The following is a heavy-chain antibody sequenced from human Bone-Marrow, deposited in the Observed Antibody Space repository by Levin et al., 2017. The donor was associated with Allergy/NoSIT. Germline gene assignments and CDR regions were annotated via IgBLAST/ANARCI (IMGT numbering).Heavy chain of an antibody. CDR3: ARHWVSGNKLDV. V-gene: IGHV4-59*08. Sequence: SETLSLICTVSGGPISSYYWNWVRQSPGKALEWIGHIYYTGITRYNPSLKSRVTISVDTSQKQISLNLRSVTAGDTAVYYWARHWVSGNKLDVWGQGILVTVSS. CDR2: IYYTGIT. J-gene: IGHJ4*02. CDR1: GGPISSYY. D-gene: IGHD6-25*01.